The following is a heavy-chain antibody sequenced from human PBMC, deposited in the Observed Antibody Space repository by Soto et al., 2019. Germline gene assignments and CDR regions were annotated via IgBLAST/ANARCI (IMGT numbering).Heavy chain of an antibody. Sequence: QVQLVQSGADVKKPGASVKVSCQASGYTFTSYGISWVRQAPGQGLEWMGWISAYNGNTNYAQKLQGRVTMTTDTTTSTAYMELRSLRSDDTAVYCCASAAEHAYWFDPWGQGTLVTVSS. CDR2: ISAYNGNT. V-gene: IGHV1-18*01. CDR1: GYTFTSYG. D-gene: IGHD1-26*01. J-gene: IGHJ5*02. CDR3: ASAAEHAYWFDP.